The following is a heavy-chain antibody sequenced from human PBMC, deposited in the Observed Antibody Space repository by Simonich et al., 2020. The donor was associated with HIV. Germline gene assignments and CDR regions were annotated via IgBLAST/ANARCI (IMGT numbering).Heavy chain of an antibody. CDR1: GFTFEDYA. CDR3: VNRAWLDS. D-gene: IGHD3-10*01. V-gene: IGHV3-23*04. Sequence: EVQLVESGGGLVQPGRSLRLSCAASGFTFEDYAMHWVRQAQGKGLEGVSGITDSNESTNYADSGKGRFTIARDNSKNTLYLQMNSLRAEDTAVYYCVNRAWLDSWGQGALVTVSS. CDR2: ITDSNEST. J-gene: IGHJ5*01.